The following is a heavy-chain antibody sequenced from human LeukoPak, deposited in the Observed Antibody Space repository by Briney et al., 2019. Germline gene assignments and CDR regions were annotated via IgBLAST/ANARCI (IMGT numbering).Heavy chain of an antibody. CDR3: ARVSNENTAMPVDY. J-gene: IGHJ4*02. CDR2: IYYSGST. V-gene: IGHV4-31*03. Sequence: SETLSLTCTVSGGSISSGGYYWSWIRQHPGKGLEWIGYIYYSGSTNYNPSLKSRVTISVDTSKNQFSLKLSSVTAADTAVYYCARVSNENTAMPVDYWGQGTLVTVSS. D-gene: IGHD5-18*01. CDR1: GGSISSGGYY.